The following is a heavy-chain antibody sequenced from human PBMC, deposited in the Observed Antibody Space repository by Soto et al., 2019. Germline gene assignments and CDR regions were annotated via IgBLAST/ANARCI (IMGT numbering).Heavy chain of an antibody. D-gene: IGHD2-15*01. CDR2: IVVASGQT. CDR3: SADRPDIGVGWWV. CDR1: GSGFISSG. V-gene: IGHV1-58*02. Sequence: ASVKVSCKASGSGFISSGIQWVRQAHGQRLEWIGWIVVASGQTNYTQNFRGRVAITRDTSTATAYIELTGLTSEDTAVYFCSADRPDIGVGWWVWGQGATVTVSS. J-gene: IGHJ6*02.